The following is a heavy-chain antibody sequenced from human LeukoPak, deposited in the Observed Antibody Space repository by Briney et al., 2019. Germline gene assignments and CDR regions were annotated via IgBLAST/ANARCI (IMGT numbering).Heavy chain of an antibody. Sequence: GGSLRLSCAASGFTFSSYGMHWVRQAPGKGLEWVAFIRYDGSNKYYADSVKGRFTIPRDNSKNTLYLQMNSLRAEDTAVYYCAKDGYCSSTSCYITWNYYYYGMDVWGQGTTVTVSS. CDR2: IRYDGSNK. D-gene: IGHD2-2*02. CDR3: AKDGYCSSTSCYITWNYYYYGMDV. J-gene: IGHJ6*02. CDR1: GFTFSSYG. V-gene: IGHV3-30*02.